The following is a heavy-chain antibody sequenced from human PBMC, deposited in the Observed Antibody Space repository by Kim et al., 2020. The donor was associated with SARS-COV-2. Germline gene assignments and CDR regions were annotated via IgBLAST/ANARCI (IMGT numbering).Heavy chain of an antibody. J-gene: IGHJ6*02. V-gene: IGHV5-51*01. D-gene: IGHD2-21*02. CDR1: GYNFNNNW. CDR3: ARHKLYCGGDCYSPKFFYGLDG. Sequence: GESLKISCKGSGYNFNNNWIGWVRQMPGKGLEWMGVIYPDDSDTTYSPSFQGQVTISADKSTSTTYLQWSSLKASDTAMYYCARHKLYCGGDCYSPKFFYGLDGWGQGTTVTVAS. CDR2: IYPDDSDT.